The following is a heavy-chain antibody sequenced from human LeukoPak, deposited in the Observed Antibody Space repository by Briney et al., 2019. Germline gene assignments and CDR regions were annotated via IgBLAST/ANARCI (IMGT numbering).Heavy chain of an antibody. CDR1: GYTFTSYG. V-gene: IGHV1-18*04. CDR2: ISAYNGNT. D-gene: IGHD2-2*01. J-gene: IGHJ4*02. CDR3: ARVGGYRSSTSCYYLQYYFDY. Sequence: ASVKVSCKASGYTFTSYGISWVRQAPGQGLEWMGWISAYNGNTNYAQKLQGRVTMTTDTSTSTAYMELRSLRSDDTAVYYCARVGGYRSSTSCYYLQYYFDYWGQGTLVTVSS.